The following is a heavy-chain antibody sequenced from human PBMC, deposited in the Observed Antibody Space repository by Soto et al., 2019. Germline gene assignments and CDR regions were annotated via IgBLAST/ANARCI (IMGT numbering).Heavy chain of an antibody. J-gene: IGHJ6*02. CDR2: IIPIFGTA. CDR3: ASDWGQQRDVASFDYYYGMEV. CDR1: GGTFSSYA. V-gene: IGHV1-69*13. Sequence: GASVKVSCKASGGTFSSYAISWVRQAPGQGLEWMGVIIPIFGTANYAQKFQGRVTITADESTSTAYMELSSLRSEDTAVYYCASDWGQQRDVASFDYYYGMEVWGQGTTVTVSS. D-gene: IGHD6-13*01.